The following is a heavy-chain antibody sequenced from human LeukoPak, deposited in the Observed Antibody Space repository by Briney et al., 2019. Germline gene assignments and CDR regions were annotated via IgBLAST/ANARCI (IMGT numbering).Heavy chain of an antibody. CDR3: ARAAHDYGDYKIDY. CDR2: IYHSGST. V-gene: IGHV4-30-2*01. D-gene: IGHD4-17*01. CDR1: GGSISSGGYY. Sequence: PSETLSLTCTVSGGSISSGGYYWSWIRQPPGKGLEWIGYIYHSGSTYYNPSLKSRVTISVDRSKNQFSLKLSSVTAADTAVYYCARAAHDYGDYKIDYWGQGTLVTVSS. J-gene: IGHJ4*02.